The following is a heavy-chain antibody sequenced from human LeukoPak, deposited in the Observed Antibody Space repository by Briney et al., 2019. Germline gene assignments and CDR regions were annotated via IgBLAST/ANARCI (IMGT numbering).Heavy chain of an antibody. J-gene: IGHJ6*02. CDR2: IIPILGIA. CDR3: ARRGLSASYYYYYYGMDV. V-gene: IGHV1-69*04. CDR1: GGTXSSYA. D-gene: IGHD3-16*01. Sequence: SVKVSCKASGGTXSSYAISWVRQAPGQGLDWMGRIIPILGIANYAQKFQGRVTITADKSTSTAYMELSSLRSEDTAVYYCARRGLSASYYYYYYGMDVWGQGTTVTVSS.